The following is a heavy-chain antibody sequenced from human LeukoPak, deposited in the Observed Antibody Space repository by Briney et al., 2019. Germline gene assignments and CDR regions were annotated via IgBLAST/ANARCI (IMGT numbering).Heavy chain of an antibody. CDR1: GGSISSGGYS. D-gene: IGHD4-17*01. J-gene: IGHJ4*02. V-gene: IGHV4-30-2*01. CDR3: ARVNGDYVCDY. CDR2: IYHGGST. Sequence: SQTLSLTCAVSGGSISSGGYSWSWIRQPPGKGLEWIGYIYHGGSTYYNPSLKSRVTISVDRSKNQFSLKPSSVTAADTAVYYCARVNGDYVCDYWGQGTLVTVSS.